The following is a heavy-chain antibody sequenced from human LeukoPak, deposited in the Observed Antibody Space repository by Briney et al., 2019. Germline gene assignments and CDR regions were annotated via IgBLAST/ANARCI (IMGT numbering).Heavy chain of an antibody. CDR2: IYYTGVT. CDR3: ARERSSSGGHSWFDP. D-gene: IGHD4-23*01. CDR1: GGYLITSGHY. V-gene: IGHV4-39*07. Sequence: SSETLSLTCTVSGGYLITSGHYWGWIRQPPGKGLEWIGSIYYTGVTSTNPFFRSRMSIPVDTSKNQFSLNLTSVTAADAAVYYGARERSSSGGHSWFDPWGQGTLVTVSS. J-gene: IGHJ5*02.